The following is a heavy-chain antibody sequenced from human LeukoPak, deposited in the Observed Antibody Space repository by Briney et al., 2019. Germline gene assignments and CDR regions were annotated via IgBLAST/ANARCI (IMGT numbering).Heavy chain of an antibody. CDR3: VRGTGY. CDR1: GFTFSTYV. CDR2: ISSNGDNT. J-gene: IGHJ4*02. Sequence: GGSLRISCSVSGFTFSTYVMHWVRQAPGKGLEYVSAISSNGDNTYYADSVKGRFTISRDNSKNTLYLQMSSLRADDTAVYYCVRGTGYWGQGTLVTVSS. V-gene: IGHV3-64D*06.